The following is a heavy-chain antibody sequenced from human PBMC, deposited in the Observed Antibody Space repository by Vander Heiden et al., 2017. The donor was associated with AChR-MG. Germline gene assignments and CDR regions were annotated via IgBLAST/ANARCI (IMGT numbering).Heavy chain of an antibody. Sequence: QVQLVQSGAEVKKPGSSVKVSCKASGGTFSSYAIRWVRQAPGQGLEWMGGIIPIFGTANYAQKFQGRVTITADESTSTAYMELSSLRSEDTAVYYCARTIVVVTASPRSRWYFDYWGQGTLVTVSS. V-gene: IGHV1-69*01. J-gene: IGHJ4*02. CDR2: IIPIFGTA. CDR3: ARTIVVVTASPRSRWYFDY. CDR1: GGTFSSYA. D-gene: IGHD2-21*02.